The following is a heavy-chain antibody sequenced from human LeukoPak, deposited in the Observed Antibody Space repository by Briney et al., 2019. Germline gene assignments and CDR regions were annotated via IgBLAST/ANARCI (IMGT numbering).Heavy chain of an antibody. CDR2: MSVDSGGT. J-gene: IGHJ4*02. CDR1: GHIFSDYY. V-gene: IGHV1-2*02. D-gene: IGHD2-21*02. CDR3: ARDSKVTGTSFDS. Sequence: ASVKVSCKASGHIFSDYYMHWVRQAPGQGLEWMGWMSVDSGGTKYAQKFQGRVTMTRDTSVSTAFMDLTRLTSDDTAVYYCARDSKVTGTSFDSWGQGTLVTVSS.